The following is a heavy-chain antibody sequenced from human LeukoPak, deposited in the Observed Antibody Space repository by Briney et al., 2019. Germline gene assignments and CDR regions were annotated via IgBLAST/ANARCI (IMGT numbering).Heavy chain of an antibody. CDR2: ISGSGGST. Sequence: GGSLRLSCAASGFTFSSYAMSWVRQAPGKGLEWVSAISGSGGSTYYADSVKGRFTISRDNSKNTLYLQMNSLRAEDTAVYYCAKRVRDYGGNRGDGAFDIWGQGTMVTVSS. V-gene: IGHV3-23*01. J-gene: IGHJ3*02. D-gene: IGHD4-23*01. CDR3: AKRVRDYGGNRGDGAFDI. CDR1: GFTFSSYA.